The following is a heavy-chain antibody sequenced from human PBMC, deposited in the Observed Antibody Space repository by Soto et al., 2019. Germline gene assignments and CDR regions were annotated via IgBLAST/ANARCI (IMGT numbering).Heavy chain of an antibody. CDR1: GYTFTSYD. CDR2: MNPNSGNT. D-gene: IGHD2-15*01. Sequence: ASVKVSCKASGYTFTSYDINWVRQATGQGLEWMGWMNPNSGNTGYAQKFQGRVTMTRNTSISTAYMELSSLRSEDTAVYYCARGVVVAAIYVYWGQGTLVTVSS. J-gene: IGHJ4*02. CDR3: ARGVVVAAIYVY. V-gene: IGHV1-8*01.